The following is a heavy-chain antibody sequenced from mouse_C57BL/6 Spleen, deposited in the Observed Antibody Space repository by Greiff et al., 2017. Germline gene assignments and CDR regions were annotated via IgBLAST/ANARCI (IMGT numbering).Heavy chain of an antibody. CDR3: ARDPLTTVVAPYFDY. D-gene: IGHD1-1*01. V-gene: IGHV1-80*01. CDR2: IYPGDGDT. J-gene: IGHJ2*01. Sequence: LVESGAELVKPGASVKISCKASGYAFSSYWMNWVKQRPGKGLEWIGQIYPGDGDTNYNGKFKGKATLTADKSSSTAYMQLSSLTSEDSAVYFCARDPLTTVVAPYFDYWGQGTTLTVSS. CDR1: GYAFSSYW.